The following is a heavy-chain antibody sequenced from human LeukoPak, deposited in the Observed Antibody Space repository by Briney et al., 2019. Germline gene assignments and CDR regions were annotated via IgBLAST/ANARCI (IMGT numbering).Heavy chain of an antibody. D-gene: IGHD6-19*01. J-gene: IGHJ4*02. CDR1: LCTFSNYP. Sequence: PGGSLRLSCVACLCTFSNYPMTWLRQAPGKGLEWVSSISDSGGRTYYADSVKGRFTISRYNSKTMLHLQMNSLRAEHQGLYHCAQAKSPSFSTGWYYFDYWGQGTLVTVSS. CDR2: ISDSGGRT. V-gene: IGHV3-23*01. CDR3: AQAKSPSFSTGWYYFDY.